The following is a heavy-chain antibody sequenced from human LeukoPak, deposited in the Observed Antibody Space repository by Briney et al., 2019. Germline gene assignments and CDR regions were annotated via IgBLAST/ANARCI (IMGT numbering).Heavy chain of an antibody. V-gene: IGHV3-74*01. CDR2: ISGDGSTT. Sequence: PGGSLRLSCAASGFTLGGSWMHWIRPVPGKGLEWVSRISGDGSTTTYTGSVKGRFTISRDNAKNSLYQEMNSLRAEDAAVYYGAREIVSSVAGNFDYWGQGTLVTVSS. J-gene: IGHJ4*02. D-gene: IGHD6-19*01. CDR1: GFTLGGSW. CDR3: AREIVSSVAGNFDY.